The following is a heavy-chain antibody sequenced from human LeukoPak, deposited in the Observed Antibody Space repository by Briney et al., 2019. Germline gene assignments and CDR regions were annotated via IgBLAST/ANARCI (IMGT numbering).Heavy chain of an antibody. CDR3: ASDYVVPYHGLDD. D-gene: IGHD2-15*01. CDR1: AFTFSSYA. J-gene: IGHJ6*02. CDR2: ISYDGSNK. V-gene: IGHV3-30*03. Sequence: PGRSLRLSCAVSAFTFSSYAMHWVRQAPGKGLEWVAMISYDGSNKYYADSVKGRFTISRDNSKNTLYLQMNSLRAEDTAVYYCASDYVVPYHGLDDWGQGTTVTVSS.